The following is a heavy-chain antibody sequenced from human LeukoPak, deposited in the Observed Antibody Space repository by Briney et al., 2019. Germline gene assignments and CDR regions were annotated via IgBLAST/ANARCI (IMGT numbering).Heavy chain of an antibody. D-gene: IGHD3-22*01. CDR2: IIPIFGTA. J-gene: IGHJ4*02. Sequence: ASVKVSCKASGGTFSSYAISWVRQAPGQGLEWMGGIIPIFGTANYAQKFQGRVTITADESTSTAYMELSSLRSEDTAVYYCARDYYYDSSGYPLYWGQGTLVTVSS. CDR3: ARDYYYDSSGYPLY. CDR1: GGTFSSYA. V-gene: IGHV1-69*13.